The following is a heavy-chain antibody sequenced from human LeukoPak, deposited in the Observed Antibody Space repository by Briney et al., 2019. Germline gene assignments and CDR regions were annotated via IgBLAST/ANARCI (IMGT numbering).Heavy chain of an antibody. Sequence: GGSLRLSCAASGFTFSSYSMNWVRQAPGKGLEWVSSISSSSSYIYHADSVKGRFTISRDNAKNSLYLQMNSLRAKDTAVYYCATLSPDCSSTSCRDYWGQGTLVTVSS. J-gene: IGHJ4*02. CDR2: ISSSSSYI. V-gene: IGHV3-21*01. CDR3: ATLSPDCSSTSCRDY. CDR1: GFTFSSYS. D-gene: IGHD2-2*01.